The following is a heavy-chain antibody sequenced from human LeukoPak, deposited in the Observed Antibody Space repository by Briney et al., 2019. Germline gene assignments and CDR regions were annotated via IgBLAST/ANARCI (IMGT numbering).Heavy chain of an antibody. J-gene: IGHJ4*02. CDR1: GFSFSRFG. Sequence: GGSLRLSCAGSGFSFSRFGMHWVRQAPGKGLEWVAVIWYDGSNKYYAESVKGRFTSSRDNSKNTLYLQMNSLRAEDTAVYYCARDTSSRGYTPDYWGQGTLVTVSP. CDR3: ARDTSSRGYTPDY. V-gene: IGHV3-33*01. CDR2: IWYDGSNK. D-gene: IGHD2-2*02.